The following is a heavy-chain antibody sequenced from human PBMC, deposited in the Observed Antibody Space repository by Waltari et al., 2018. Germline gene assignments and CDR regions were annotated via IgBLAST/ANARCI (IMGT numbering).Heavy chain of an antibody. V-gene: IGHV1-2*02. Sequence: QVQLVQSGAEVKKPGASVKVSCKASGYTFTGYYMHWVRQAPGQGLEWMGWINPNSGGTNYAQKFQGRVTMTRDTSISTAYMELSRLRSDDTAVYYCARDCSSSSEVTWFDPWGQGTLVTVSS. CDR2: INPNSGGT. J-gene: IGHJ5*02. CDR1: GYTFTGYY. D-gene: IGHD6-6*01. CDR3: ARDCSSSSEVTWFDP.